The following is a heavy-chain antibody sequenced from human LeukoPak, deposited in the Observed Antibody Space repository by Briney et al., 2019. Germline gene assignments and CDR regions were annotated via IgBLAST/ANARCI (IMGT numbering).Heavy chain of an antibody. CDR1: GGSFSGYY. CDR3: ARGVWLSTTGTTYYFDY. D-gene: IGHD1-7*01. J-gene: IGHJ4*02. CDR2: INHSGST. V-gene: IGHV4-34*01. Sequence: SETLSLTCAVYGGSFSGYYWSWIRQPPGKGLEWIGEINHSGSTNYNPSLKSRVTISVDTCKNQFSLKLSSGTAADTAVSYCARGVWLSTTGTTYYFDYWGQGTLVTVSS.